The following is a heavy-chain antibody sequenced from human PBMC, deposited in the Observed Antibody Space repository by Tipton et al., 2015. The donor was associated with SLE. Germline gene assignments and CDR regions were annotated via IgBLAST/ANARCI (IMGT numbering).Heavy chain of an antibody. J-gene: IGHJ4*02. V-gene: IGHV1-18*01. CDR1: GGTFSSYT. CDR3: ARSIVATTDFDY. Sequence: QLVQSGAEVKKPGSSVKVSCKASGGTFSSYTISWVRQAPGQGLEWMGWISTYSGTTNYAQQLQGRVTMTTDTSTSTAYMELRSLRSDDTAVYYCARSIVATTDFDYWGQGTLVTVSA. D-gene: IGHD5-12*01. CDR2: ISTYSGTT.